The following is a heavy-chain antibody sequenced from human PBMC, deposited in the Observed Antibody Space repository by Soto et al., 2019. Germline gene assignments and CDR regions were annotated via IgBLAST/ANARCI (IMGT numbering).Heavy chain of an antibody. CDR3: ARDLRGYSYGYGCGS. D-gene: IGHD5-18*01. J-gene: IGHJ5*02. Sequence: QVHLVQSGAEVKKPGASVKVSCKASGYTFTSYGISWVRQAPGQGLEWMGWISTYNGNTNYAQKLQDRVTMTTDTATSTAYMELRSMRSDDTAVYYSARDLRGYSYGYGCGSWGQGTLVTVSS. CDR2: ISTYNGNT. CDR1: GYTFTSYG. V-gene: IGHV1-18*01.